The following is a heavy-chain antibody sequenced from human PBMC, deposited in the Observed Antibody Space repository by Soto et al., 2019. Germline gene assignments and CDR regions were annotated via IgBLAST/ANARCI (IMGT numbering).Heavy chain of an antibody. CDR1: GGTFSSYT. V-gene: IGHV1-69*04. D-gene: IGHD2-21*01. CDR2: IIPILGIA. Sequence: SVKVSCEASGGTFSSYTISWVRQAPGQGLEWMGRIIPILGIANYAQKFQGRVTITADKSTSTAYMELSSLRSEDTAVYYCARDERGSYSNPPDYWGQGTLVTVSS. CDR3: ARDERGSYSNPPDY. J-gene: IGHJ4*02.